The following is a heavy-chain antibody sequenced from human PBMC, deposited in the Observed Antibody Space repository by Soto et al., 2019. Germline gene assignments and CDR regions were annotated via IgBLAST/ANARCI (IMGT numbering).Heavy chain of an antibody. CDR2: VSRDGRNT. CDR3: AKGGRQWLVTSVFTN. Sequence: VQLVESGGGVVQPGRSLRLSCAASGFTFSDYAMHWVRQAPGKGLEWVAVVSRDGRNTHYADSVKGRFTITRDSSXNSVSVEMTRLTAADTAVYDCAKGGRQWLVTSVFTNWGRGALVTVSS. D-gene: IGHD6-19*01. J-gene: IGHJ4*02. V-gene: IGHV3-30*18. CDR1: GFTFSDYA.